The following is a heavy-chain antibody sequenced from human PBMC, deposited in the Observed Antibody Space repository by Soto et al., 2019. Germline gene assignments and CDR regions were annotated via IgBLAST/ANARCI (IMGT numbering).Heavy chain of an antibody. V-gene: IGHV1-18*01. CDR2: NSAYNGNT. CDR3: ARASGSSYWFDP. J-gene: IGHJ5*02. CDR1: GYTLTRHG. Sequence: QVQAVPSGAEVKKPGGSGKVFCKASGYTLTRHGIKWGRPAPGPGLEGMGWNSAYNGNTNYAQKLQGRVTMTTDTSTSTADMELRSLRSDDTAVYYCARASGSSYWFDPWGQGTLVTVSS. D-gene: IGHD1-26*01.